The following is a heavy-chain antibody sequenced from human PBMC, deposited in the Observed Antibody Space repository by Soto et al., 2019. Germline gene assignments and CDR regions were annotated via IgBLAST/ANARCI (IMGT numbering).Heavy chain of an antibody. CDR3: ATWGGYCGVCAYTHYYYATDV. D-gene: IGHD2-21*01. CDR1: GFTFRDYG. CDR2: IWADGTNK. Sequence: QVQLVESGGGVVQPGGSLGLSCAASGFTFRDYGMHWVRQAPGKGLEWVAVIWADGTNKYYADSVKGRCTISRDNSKNSLYVRMDSLGAEDTSVYYCATWGGYCGVCAYTHYYYATDVWGQGTTVTVSS. V-gene: IGHV3-33*01. J-gene: IGHJ6*02.